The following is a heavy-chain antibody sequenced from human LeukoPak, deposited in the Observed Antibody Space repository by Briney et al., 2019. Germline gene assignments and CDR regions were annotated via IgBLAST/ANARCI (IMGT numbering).Heavy chain of an antibody. V-gene: IGHV5-51*01. CDR2: IYPGDSNT. CDR3: AGSSGWPAYFDY. J-gene: IGHJ4*02. D-gene: IGHD6-19*01. CDR1: GYSFTSYW. Sequence: GESLKISCKGSGYSFTSYWNGWVRQMPGKGLEGVGIIYPGDSNTRYSPSFQGQVTISADKSISTAYLQWSSLKASDTAMYYCAGSSGWPAYFDYWGQGTLVTVSS.